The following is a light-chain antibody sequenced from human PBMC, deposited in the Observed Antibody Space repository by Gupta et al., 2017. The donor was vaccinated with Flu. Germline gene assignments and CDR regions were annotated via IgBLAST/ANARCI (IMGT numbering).Light chain of an antibody. CDR1: QTVNSW. J-gene: IGKJ1*01. Sequence: IQLTQSPSTLAASVGDRVTLTCRASQTVNSWLAWYQQKPGKAPKLLIYKASTPHTGVSSRFSDTGSGTAFTLTIMALQPDDFATYYCERYTTQRRTFGPGTKVEI. CDR3: ERYTTQRRT. V-gene: IGKV1-5*03. CDR2: KAS.